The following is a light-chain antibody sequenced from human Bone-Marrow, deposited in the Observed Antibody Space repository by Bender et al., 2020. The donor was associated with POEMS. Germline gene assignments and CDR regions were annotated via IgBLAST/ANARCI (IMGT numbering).Light chain of an antibody. Sequence: QSALTQPASVSGSPGQSITISCTGTSSDVGSYNLVSWYQQHPGKAPKLLIYEGSKRPSGVPDRFSGSKSGTSASLAITGLQAEDEGDYYCCSYAGSNTYVFGTGTKVTVL. V-gene: IGLV2-23*01. CDR3: CSYAGSNTYV. CDR1: SSDVGSYNL. CDR2: EGS. J-gene: IGLJ1*01.